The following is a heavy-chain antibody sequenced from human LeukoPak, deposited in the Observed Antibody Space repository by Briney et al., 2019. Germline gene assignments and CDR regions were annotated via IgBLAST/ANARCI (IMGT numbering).Heavy chain of an antibody. CDR3: ARGHNTVH. V-gene: IGHV3-11*04. J-gene: IGHJ4*02. D-gene: IGHD4-11*01. Sequence: PGGSLTLSCAASGFSLSDYYVNWLRQVPGKGLEWVSYIKSGSTIIFYADSVKGRFSVSRDNANNSVHLQMTNLRDDDTAVYYCARGHNTVHWGQGVQVTVSS. CDR1: GFSLSDYY. CDR2: IKSGSTII.